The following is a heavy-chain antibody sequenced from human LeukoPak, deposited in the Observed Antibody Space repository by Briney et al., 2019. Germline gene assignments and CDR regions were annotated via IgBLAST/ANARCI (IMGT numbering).Heavy chain of an antibody. CDR3: AKSNGYGLVDI. D-gene: IGHD3-10*01. CDR2: IFYSGST. CDR1: GGSFSGYY. Sequence: SETLSLTCAVYGGSFSGYYWSWVRRPPGKGLEWIGNIFYSGSTYYSPSLKSRVTISLDTSRNQFSLKLNSVTAADTAVYYCAKSNGYGLVDIWGQGTMVTVSS. V-gene: IGHV4-34*12. J-gene: IGHJ3*02.